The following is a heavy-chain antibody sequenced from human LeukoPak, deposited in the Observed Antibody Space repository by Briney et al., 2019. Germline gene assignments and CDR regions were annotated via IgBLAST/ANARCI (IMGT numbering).Heavy chain of an antibody. D-gene: IGHD4/OR15-4a*01. CDR3: AREGNYGARYLDH. CDR1: GGSIGTYV. CDR2: ISTSGSNT. V-gene: IGHV3-21*01. J-gene: IGHJ4*02. Sequence: ETLSLTCTVYGGSIGTYVRNWIRQSPGKGLEWVSSISTSGSNTYYADSVRGRFTISRHNAKNSIYLQLSSLRAEDSAVYYCAREGNYGARYLDHWGQGALVLVSS.